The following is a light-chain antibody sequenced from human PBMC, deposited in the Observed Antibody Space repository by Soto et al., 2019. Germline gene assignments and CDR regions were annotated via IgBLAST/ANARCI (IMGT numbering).Light chain of an antibody. J-gene: IGLJ3*02. CDR1: SGHNTYI. Sequence: QSVLTQSSSASASLGSSVKLTCILSSGHNTYIIAWHQQQPGKAPRFLMTLDRSGSYNRGSGVPDRFSGSSSGADRYLTISSLQFEDERGYDCATWYSNTHTVFGGGTKLTVL. CDR2: LDRSGSY. CDR3: ATWYSNTHTV. V-gene: IGLV4-60*02.